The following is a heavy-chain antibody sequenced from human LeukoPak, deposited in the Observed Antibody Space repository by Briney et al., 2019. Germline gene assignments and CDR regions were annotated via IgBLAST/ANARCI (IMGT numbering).Heavy chain of an antibody. CDR1: GFTFSSYW. D-gene: IGHD1-26*01. J-gene: IGHJ5*02. V-gene: IGHV3-74*01. CDR3: ARERWELPDWFDP. CDR2: INSDGSST. Sequence: PGGSLRLSCAASGFTFSSYWMHWVRHAPGKGLVWVSRINSDGSSTSYADSVKGRFTISRDNAKNTLYLQMNSLRAEDTAVYYCARERWELPDWFDPWGQGTLVTVSS.